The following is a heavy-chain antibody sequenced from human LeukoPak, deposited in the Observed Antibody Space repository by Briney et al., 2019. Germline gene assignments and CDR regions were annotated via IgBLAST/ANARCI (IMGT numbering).Heavy chain of an antibody. J-gene: IGHJ5*02. CDR1: SYSISSGYY. CDR3: ARATKYYYDSSGYYTVDWFDP. Sequence: SETLSLTCTVSSYSISSGYYWGWIRQPPGKGLEWIGSIYHSGSTYYNPSLKSRVTISVDTSKNQFSLKLSSVTAADTAVYYCARATKYYYDSSGYYTVDWFDPWGQGTLVTVSS. V-gene: IGHV4-38-2*02. CDR2: IYHSGST. D-gene: IGHD3-22*01.